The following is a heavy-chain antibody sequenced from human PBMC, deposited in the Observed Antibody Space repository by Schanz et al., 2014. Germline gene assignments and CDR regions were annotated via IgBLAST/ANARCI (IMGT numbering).Heavy chain of an antibody. CDR3: ARDHHSSSWHIDGFDI. J-gene: IGHJ3*02. D-gene: IGHD6-13*01. V-gene: IGHV4-59*01. CDR2: IYYSGSTSYNPSLSGST. Sequence: QVQLQESGPGLVKPSETLSLTCTASGGSISSYYWSWIRQPPGKGLEWIGHIYYSGSTSYNPSLSGSTNYNPPLESRVTMSVDTSKNQFSLKLSSVTAADTAVYYCARDHHSSSWHIDGFDIWGQGTMVTVSS. CDR1: GGSISSYY.